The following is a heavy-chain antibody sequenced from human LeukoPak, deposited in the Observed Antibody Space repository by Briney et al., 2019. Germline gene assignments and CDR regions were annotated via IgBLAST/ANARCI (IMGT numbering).Heavy chain of an antibody. Sequence: PSETLSLTCTDSGGSISSSSYYWGWIRQPPGKGLEWIGSIYYSGSTYYNPSLKSRVTISVDTSKNQFSLKLSSVTAADTAVYYCARHIVATITGVDYWGQGTLVTVSS. D-gene: IGHD5-12*01. CDR3: ARHIVATITGVDY. V-gene: IGHV4-39*01. CDR2: IYYSGST. J-gene: IGHJ4*02. CDR1: GGSISSSSYY.